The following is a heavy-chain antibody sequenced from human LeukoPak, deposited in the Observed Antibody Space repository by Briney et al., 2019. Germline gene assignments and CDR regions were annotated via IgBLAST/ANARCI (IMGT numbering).Heavy chain of an antibody. CDR2: ITTTFYT. CDR3: ARVRGNWDEDY. V-gene: IGHV3-21*01. CDR1: GFTFSSYS. D-gene: IGHD1-26*01. Sequence: GGSLRLSCAASGFTFSSYSFNWVRQVQGKGLEWVTSITTTFYTYYTDSVKGRFTISRDNAKNSLYLQMISLRAEDTAVYFCARVRGNWDEDYWGQGTLVSVSS. J-gene: IGHJ4*02.